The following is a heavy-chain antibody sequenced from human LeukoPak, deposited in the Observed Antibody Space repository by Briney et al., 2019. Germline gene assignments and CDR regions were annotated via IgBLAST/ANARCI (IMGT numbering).Heavy chain of an antibody. CDR3: ARLHLRRAFDI. V-gene: IGHV1-2*02. CDR1: GYTFTGYY. Sequence: ASVKVSCKASGYTFTGYYMHWVRQAPGQGLEWMGWINTNSGGTNYAQKFQGRVTMTRDTSISTAYMELSRLRSEDTALYYCARLHLRRAFDIWGQRTMVTVSS. CDR2: INTNSGGT. D-gene: IGHD3-3*02. J-gene: IGHJ3*02.